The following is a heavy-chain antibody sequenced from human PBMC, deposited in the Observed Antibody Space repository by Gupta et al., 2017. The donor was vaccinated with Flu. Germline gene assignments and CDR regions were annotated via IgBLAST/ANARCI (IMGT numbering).Heavy chain of an antibody. CDR1: GFTFSRFG. D-gene: IGHD5-24*01. Sequence: QVQLVQSGGGVVQPGRSLRLSCVASGFTFSRFGMPWVRQAPGKGLEWVAAVSYDGRNKYYVDAVQGRFSISRDNSKNTLYLQMNSLRAEDTAIYYCAKCTSTYNIYSYYHGMDVWGHGTTVSVSS. CDR3: AKCTSTYNIYSYYHGMDV. V-gene: IGHV3-30*18. J-gene: IGHJ6*02. CDR2: VSYDGRNK.